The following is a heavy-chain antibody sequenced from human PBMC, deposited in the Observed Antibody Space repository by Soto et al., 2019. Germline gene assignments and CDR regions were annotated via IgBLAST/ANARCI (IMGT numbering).Heavy chain of an antibody. CDR1: GYTFTAYY. J-gene: IGHJ4*02. CDR2: INPITGGT. CDR3: ARNYYDSSDRDYLDY. D-gene: IGHD3-22*01. Sequence: AASVKVSCKASGYTFTAYYIHWVRQAPGQGLEWMGWINPITGGTNYAPNFQGRVTMTRDTSISTAYMELSSLRSDDTALYYCARNYYDSSDRDYLDYWGQGTLVTVSS. V-gene: IGHV1-2*02.